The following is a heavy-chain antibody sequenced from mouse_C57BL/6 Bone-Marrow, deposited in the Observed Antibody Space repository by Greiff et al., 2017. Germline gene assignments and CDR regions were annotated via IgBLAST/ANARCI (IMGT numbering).Heavy chain of an antibody. CDR1: GFTFSSYG. CDR2: ISSGGSYT. J-gene: IGHJ3*01. Sequence: DVQLQESGGDLVKPGGSLKLSCAASGFTFSSYGMSWVRQTPDKRLEWVATISSGGSYTYYPDSVKGRFTISRDNAKNTLYLQMSSLKSEDTAMYYCARRYYDGYYVWFAYWGQGTLVTVSA. D-gene: IGHD2-3*01. CDR3: ARRYYDGYYVWFAY. V-gene: IGHV5-6*01.